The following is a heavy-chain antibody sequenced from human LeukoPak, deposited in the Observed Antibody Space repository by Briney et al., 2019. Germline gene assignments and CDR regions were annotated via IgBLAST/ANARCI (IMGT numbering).Heavy chain of an antibody. J-gene: IGHJ4*02. Sequence: PGRSLRLSCAASGFTFSSYAMHWVRQAPGKGLEWVAVISYDGSNKYYADSVKGRFTISRDNSKNTLYLQMNSLRAEDTAVYYCARVGGSGYYYFDYWGQGTLVTVSS. D-gene: IGHD3-10*01. V-gene: IGHV3-30-3*01. CDR1: GFTFSSYA. CDR3: ARVGGSGYYYFDY. CDR2: ISYDGSNK.